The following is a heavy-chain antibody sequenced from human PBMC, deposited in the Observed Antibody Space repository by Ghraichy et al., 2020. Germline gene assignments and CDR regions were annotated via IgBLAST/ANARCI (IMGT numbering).Heavy chain of an antibody. CDR2: ISSSSSTI. V-gene: IGHV3-48*01. Sequence: GGSLRLSCAASGFTFSSYSMNWVRQAPGKGLEWVSYISSSSSTIYYADSVKGRFTISRDNAKNSLYLQMNSLRAEDTAVYYCASALNYYDSSRRAFDIWGQGTMVTVSS. D-gene: IGHD3-22*01. CDR1: GFTFSSYS. CDR3: ASALNYYDSSRRAFDI. J-gene: IGHJ3*02.